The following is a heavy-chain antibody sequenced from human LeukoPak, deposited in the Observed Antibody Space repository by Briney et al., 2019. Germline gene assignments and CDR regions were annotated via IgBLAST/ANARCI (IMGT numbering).Heavy chain of an antibody. CDR3: ARGSDDFWSGYSPSY. CDR1: GYTFTGYY. V-gene: IGHV1-2*02. CDR2: INPNSGGT. D-gene: IGHD3-3*01. J-gene: IGHJ4*02. Sequence: VASVKVSCKASGYTFTGYYMHWVRQAPGQGLEWMGWINPNSGGTNYAQKFQGRVTMNRDTSISTAYMELSRLRSDDTAVYYCARGSDDFWSGYSPSYWGQGTLVTVSS.